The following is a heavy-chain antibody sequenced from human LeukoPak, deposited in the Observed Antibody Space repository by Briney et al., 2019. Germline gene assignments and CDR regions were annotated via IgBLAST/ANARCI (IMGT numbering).Heavy chain of an antibody. J-gene: IGHJ4*02. Sequence: GGSLRLSCAASGFTFDDYAMHWVRQAPGKGLEWVSGISWNSGSIGYADSVKGRFTISRDKAKNSLYLQMNSLRAEDTAVYYCAKAFTFGRVIAPFDYWSEGTLVTVPS. D-gene: IGHD3-16*02. CDR3: AKAFTFGRVIAPFDY. CDR2: ISWNSGSI. V-gene: IGHV3-9*01. CDR1: GFTFDDYA.